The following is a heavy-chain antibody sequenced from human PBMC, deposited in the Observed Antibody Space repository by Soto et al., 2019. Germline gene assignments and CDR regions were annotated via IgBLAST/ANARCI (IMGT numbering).Heavy chain of an antibody. CDR1: GFTFSSYG. CDR3: AKDRSSWDDYYYYGMDV. V-gene: IGHV3-30*18. CDR2: ISYDGSNK. D-gene: IGHD6-13*01. Sequence: QVQLVESGGGVVQPGRSLRLSCAASGFTFSSYGMHWVRQAPGKGLEWVAVISYDGSNKYYADSVKGRFTISRDNSKNTLYLQMNSLGAEDTAVYYCAKDRSSWDDYYYYGMDVWGQGATVTVS. J-gene: IGHJ6*02.